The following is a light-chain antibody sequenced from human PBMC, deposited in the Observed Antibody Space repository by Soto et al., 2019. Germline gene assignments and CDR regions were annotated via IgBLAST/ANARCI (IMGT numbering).Light chain of an antibody. CDR1: QSISSY. CDR3: QQSYSNPYT. Sequence: DIQMTQSPSSLSVSVGDRVTITCQASQSISSYLNWYQQKSGKGTKLLVSAASSLQSGVPSRFSGSGSVTDFTLTISSLQPEDFATYYCQQSYSNPYTFGQGTKLEIK. CDR2: AAS. J-gene: IGKJ2*01. V-gene: IGKV1-39*01.